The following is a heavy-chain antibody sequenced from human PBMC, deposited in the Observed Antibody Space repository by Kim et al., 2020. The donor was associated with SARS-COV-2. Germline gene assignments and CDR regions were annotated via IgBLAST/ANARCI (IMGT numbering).Heavy chain of an antibody. Sequence: SETLSLTCTVSGGSISSSSYYWGWIRQPPGKGLEWIGSIYYSGSTYYNPSLKSRVTISVDTSKNQFSLKLSSVTAADTAVYYCARLWAGSSSWYYDYWGQGTLVTVSS. V-gene: IGHV4-39*01. CDR3: ARLWAGSSSWYYDY. CDR1: GGSISSSSYY. CDR2: IYYSGST. D-gene: IGHD6-13*01. J-gene: IGHJ4*02.